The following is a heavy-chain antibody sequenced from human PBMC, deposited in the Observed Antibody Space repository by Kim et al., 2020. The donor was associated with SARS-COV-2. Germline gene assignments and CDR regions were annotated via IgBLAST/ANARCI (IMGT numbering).Heavy chain of an antibody. J-gene: IGHJ6*03. CDR2: IYSGGST. V-gene: IGHV3-66*01. CDR1: GFTVSSNY. CDR3: ARDSEPYCSSTSCYYYYYMDV. Sequence: GGSLRLSCAASGFTVSSNYMSWVRQAPGKGLEWVSVIYSGGSTYYAASVKGRFTISRDNSKNTLYHQMNSLRAEDTAVYYCARDSEPYCSSTSCYYYYYMDVWGKGTTVTVSS. D-gene: IGHD2-2*01.